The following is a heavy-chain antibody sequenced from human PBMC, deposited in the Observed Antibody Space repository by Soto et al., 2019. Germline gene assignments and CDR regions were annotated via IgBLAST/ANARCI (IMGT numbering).Heavy chain of an antibody. D-gene: IGHD3-22*01. CDR3: ARDHSGAYYYDSSGYPGGFQH. J-gene: IGHJ1*01. CDR1: GYTFTSYG. CDR2: ISAYNGNT. Sequence: ASVKVSCKASGYTFTSYGISWVRQAPGQGLEWMGWISAYNGNTNYAQKLQGRVTMTTDTSTSTAYMELRSLRSDDTAVYYCARDHSGAYYYDSSGYPGGFQHWGQGTLVTVSS. V-gene: IGHV1-18*01.